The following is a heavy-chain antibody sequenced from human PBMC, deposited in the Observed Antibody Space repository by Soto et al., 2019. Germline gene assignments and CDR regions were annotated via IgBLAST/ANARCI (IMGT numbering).Heavy chain of an antibody. CDR1: GGTFSSYA. Sequence: SVKVSCKASGGTFSSYAISWVRQAPGQGLEWIGGIIPIFGTANYAQKFQGRVTITADESTSTAYMELSSLRSEDTAVYYCARDPWYSSTQLGGNWFDPWGQGTLVTVSS. CDR2: IIPIFGTA. V-gene: IGHV1-69*13. D-gene: IGHD6-13*01. CDR3: ARDPWYSSTQLGGNWFDP. J-gene: IGHJ5*02.